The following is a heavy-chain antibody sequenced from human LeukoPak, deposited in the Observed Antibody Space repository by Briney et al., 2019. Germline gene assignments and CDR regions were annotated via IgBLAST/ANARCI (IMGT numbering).Heavy chain of an antibody. CDR3: ARSAAMSYYDSSGYYPDDAFDI. D-gene: IGHD3-22*01. CDR1: GWSVSSNSAA. J-gene: IGHJ3*02. V-gene: IGHV6-1*01. Sequence: SQGLSLTFLICGWSVSSNSAAWNWMRHSPSRGLEGLGSTYYRSKWYNGYAVSVKSRLTIKPDQSKNHSSLQLNSVTPEDTTVYYCARSAAMSYYDSSGYYPDDAFDIWGQGTMVTVSS. CDR2: TYYRSKWYN.